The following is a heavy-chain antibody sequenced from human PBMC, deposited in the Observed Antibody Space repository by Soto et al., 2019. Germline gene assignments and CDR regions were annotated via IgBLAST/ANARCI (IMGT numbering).Heavy chain of an antibody. CDR2: ISAYNGNT. CDR3: ARPEVIAARPGSGWFDP. J-gene: IGHJ5*02. D-gene: IGHD6-6*01. V-gene: IGHV1-18*01. CDR1: GYTFTSYG. Sequence: ASVKVSCKASGYTFTSYGISWVRQAPGQGLEWMGWISAYNGNTNYAQKLQGRVTMTTDTSTSTAYMELRSLRSDDTAVYYCARPEVIAARPGSGWFDPWGQGTLVTVSS.